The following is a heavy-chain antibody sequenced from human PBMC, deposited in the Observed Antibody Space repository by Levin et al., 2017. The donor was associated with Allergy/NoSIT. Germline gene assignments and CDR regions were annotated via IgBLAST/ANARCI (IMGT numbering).Heavy chain of an antibody. CDR1: GFTFSDYY. Sequence: GGSLRLSCAASGFTFSDYYMSWIRQAPGKGQEWVSYISISSSYTSYADSVKGRFTISRDNAKNSLYLQMNSLRAEDTAVYYCARVADSTKYYFDYWGQGTLVTVSS. V-gene: IGHV3-11*05. CDR3: ARVADSTKYYFDY. CDR2: ISISSSYT. J-gene: IGHJ4*02. D-gene: IGHD3-22*01.